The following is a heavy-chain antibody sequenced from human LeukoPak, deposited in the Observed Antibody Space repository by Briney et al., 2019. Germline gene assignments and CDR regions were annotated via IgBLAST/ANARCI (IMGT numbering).Heavy chain of an antibody. J-gene: IGHJ4*02. CDR3: ARGVGYYDSSGTIDY. CDR1: GFTFSSYA. D-gene: IGHD3-22*01. CDR2: ISGSGGST. V-gene: IGHV3-23*01. Sequence: GGSLRLSCEASGFTFSSYAMSWVRQAPGKGLEWVSAISGSGGSTYYADSVKGRITISRGDSKNTLYLQMNSLRAEDTAVYYCARGVGYYDSSGTIDYWGQGTLVTVSS.